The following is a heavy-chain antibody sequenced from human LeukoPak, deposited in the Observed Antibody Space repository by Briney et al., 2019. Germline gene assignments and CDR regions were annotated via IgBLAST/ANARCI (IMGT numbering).Heavy chain of an antibody. CDR3: ARRQGTTLNFDY. V-gene: IGHV1-18*01. CDR1: GCTFSSYG. CDR2: INAYNGNT. Sequence: GASVKVSCRASGCTFSSYGFSWVRQAPGQGLEWMGWINAYNGNTNYAQNLQGRVTMTTDTSTSTAYMELRSLRSDDTAVYYCARRQGTTLNFDYWGQGTLVTVSS. D-gene: IGHD1-1*01. J-gene: IGHJ4*02.